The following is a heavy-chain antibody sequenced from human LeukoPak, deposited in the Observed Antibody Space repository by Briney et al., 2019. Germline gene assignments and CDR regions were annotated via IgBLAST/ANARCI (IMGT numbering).Heavy chain of an antibody. CDR3: AREVVVPAAMLGSYYYYGMDV. CDR2: IYTSGST. V-gene: IGHV4-4*07. J-gene: IGHJ6*02. D-gene: IGHD2-2*01. CDR1: GGSISSYY. Sequence: SDTLSLTCSVSGGSISSYYWSWIRQSAGKGLEWIGRIYTSGSTNYNPSLKSRVPMSVDTSNNQSCQKLRSVTAADTAVYYCAREVVVPAAMLGSYYYYGMDVWGQGTTVTVSS.